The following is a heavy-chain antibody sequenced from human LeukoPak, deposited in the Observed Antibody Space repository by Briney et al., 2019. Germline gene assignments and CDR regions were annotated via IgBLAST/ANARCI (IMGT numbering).Heavy chain of an antibody. V-gene: IGHV3-33*01. Sequence: GRSLRLSCAASGFTFSNSGMHWVRQAPGKGLEWVALIWYDGSNKYYADSVQGRFIISRNNSKNTLYLQMNSLRAEDTAVYYCAREMGLNIVATFGYWGQGTLVTVSS. CDR1: GFTFSNSG. J-gene: IGHJ4*02. D-gene: IGHD5-12*01. CDR2: IWYDGSNK. CDR3: AREMGLNIVATFGY.